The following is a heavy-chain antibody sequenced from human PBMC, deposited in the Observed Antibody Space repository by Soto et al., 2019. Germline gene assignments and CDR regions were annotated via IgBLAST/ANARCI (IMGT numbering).Heavy chain of an antibody. CDR1: GGSISSSNW. D-gene: IGHD2-15*01. CDR2: IYHSGST. CDR3: ARGGGVAPYYYYGMDV. Sequence: SETLSLTXAVSGGSISSSNWWSWVRQPPGKGLEWIGEIYHSGSTNYNTSLKSRVTISVDKSKNQFSLKLSSVTAADTAVYYCARGGGVAPYYYYGMDVWGQGTTVTVSS. V-gene: IGHV4-4*02. J-gene: IGHJ6*02.